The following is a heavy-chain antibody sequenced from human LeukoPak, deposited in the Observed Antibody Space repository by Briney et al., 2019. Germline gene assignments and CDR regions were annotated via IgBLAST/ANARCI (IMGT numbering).Heavy chain of an antibody. V-gene: IGHV3-15*01. CDR2: IKRRSDGGTT. D-gene: IGHD4-23*01. CDR1: GFSFTDAW. J-gene: IGHJ4*02. Sequence: GGSLRLSCTASGFSFTDAWMSWVRQAPGKGLEWVGRIKRRSDGGTTDYAAPVKGRFTISRDDSKDTLYLQMNSLKTDDTAMYYCTTVFPRGGGYSFADGAQGPLVTVPS. CDR3: TTVFPRGGGYSFAD.